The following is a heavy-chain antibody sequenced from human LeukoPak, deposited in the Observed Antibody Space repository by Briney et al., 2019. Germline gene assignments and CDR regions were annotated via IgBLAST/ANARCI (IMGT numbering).Heavy chain of an antibody. V-gene: IGHV4-31*03. CDR1: GGFISNGGYY. J-gene: IGHJ4*02. Sequence: SETLSLTCTVSGGFISNGGYYWGWVRQHPGKGLEWIGYIYYSGSTSYNPSLKSRGTISADTSKNQFSLKVTSVTAADTAVYYCASGRTPYYFDYWGQGTLVTVPS. CDR2: IYYSGST. CDR3: ASGRTPYYFDY.